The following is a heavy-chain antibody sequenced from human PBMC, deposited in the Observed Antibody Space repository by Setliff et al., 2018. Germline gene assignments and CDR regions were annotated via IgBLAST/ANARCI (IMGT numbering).Heavy chain of an antibody. Sequence: GASVKVSCKASGYTFTSYGISWVRQAPGQGLEWMGWISAYNGNTNYAQKLQGRVTITTDESTSTAYMELSSLRSEDTAVYYCARAPYYYDSSGYNDNWGQGTLVTVSS. CDR3: ARAPYYYDSSGYNDN. D-gene: IGHD3-22*01. J-gene: IGHJ4*02. CDR1: GYTFTSYG. V-gene: IGHV1-18*01. CDR2: ISAYNGNT.